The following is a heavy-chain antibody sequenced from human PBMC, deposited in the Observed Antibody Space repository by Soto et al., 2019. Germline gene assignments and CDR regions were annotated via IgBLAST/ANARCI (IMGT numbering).Heavy chain of an antibody. CDR3: ARGIVAAASRGGFFDP. Sequence: LSLTCTVSGGSLISADHYWTWIRQHPGEGLEWLGYIYYTGSTFYRPSLKSRLTMSIDTSKNQFSLKLSSVTAADTAAYFCARGIVAAASRGGFFDPWGQGAQVTVSS. D-gene: IGHD1-26*01. CDR1: GGSLISADHY. CDR2: IYYTGST. J-gene: IGHJ5*02. V-gene: IGHV4-31*03.